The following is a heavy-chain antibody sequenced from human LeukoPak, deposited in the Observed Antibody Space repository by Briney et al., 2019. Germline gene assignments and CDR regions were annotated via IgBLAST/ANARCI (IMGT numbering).Heavy chain of an antibody. D-gene: IGHD6-13*01. CDR2: INAGNGNT. J-gene: IGHJ4*02. CDR1: GYTFTSYA. V-gene: IGHV1-3*01. CDR3: AQSHSSSWYSFDY. Sequence: ASVKLSCKAPGYTFTSYAMHWVRQAPGQRLEWMGWINAGNGNTKYSQKFQGRVTMTEDTSTDTAYMELSSLRSEDTAVYYCAQSHSSSWYSFDYWGQGTLVTVSS.